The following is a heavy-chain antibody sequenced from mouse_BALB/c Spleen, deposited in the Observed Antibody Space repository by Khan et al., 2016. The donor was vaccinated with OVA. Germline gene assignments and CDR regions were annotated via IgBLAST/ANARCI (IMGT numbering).Heavy chain of an antibody. J-gene: IGHJ2*01. D-gene: IGHD2-1*01. CDR2: INPSTGYT. V-gene: IGHV1-7*01. CDR3: ARTYHGNYDY. Sequence: QVQLQQSGAELAKPGASVKMSCKASGNTFTNYWMHWVKQRPGQGLEWIGYINPSTGYTEYNQKFKDKATVTADKSSSTASMQLSSLTSEDSAVYYCARTYHGNYDYWGQGTTLTVSS. CDR1: GNTFTNYW.